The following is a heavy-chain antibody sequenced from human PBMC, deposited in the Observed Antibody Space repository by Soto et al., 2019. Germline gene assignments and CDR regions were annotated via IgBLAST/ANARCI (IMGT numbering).Heavy chain of an antibody. V-gene: IGHV4-61*01. J-gene: IGHJ4*02. CDR3: ARSPDSGDYVDY. CDR2: IYFSGTT. D-gene: IGHD4-17*01. Sequence: QVQLQESGPRLVQPSETLSLTCSVSGGSVSSDSYYWSWIRQPPGAGLEWIGYIYFSGTTNYNLSLESRVTILVDSSKNQFSLKLSSVTAADTAVYYCARSPDSGDYVDYWGQGTLVAVSS. CDR1: GGSVSSDSYY.